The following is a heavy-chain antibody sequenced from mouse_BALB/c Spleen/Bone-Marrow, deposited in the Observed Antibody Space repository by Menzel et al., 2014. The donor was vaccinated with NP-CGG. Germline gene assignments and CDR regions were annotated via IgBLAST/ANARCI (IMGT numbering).Heavy chain of an antibody. V-gene: IGHV5-12-1*01. CDR1: GFAFSGYG. D-gene: IGHD2-2*01. Sequence: EVKVVESGGGLVKPGGSLKLSCAASGFAFSGYGMSWVRQTPEKRLEWVAYISSGGSNTYYPDTVKGRFTISRDNAKNTLYLQMNSLKSEDTAMYYCARQRGYAYAMDYWGQGTSVTVSS. J-gene: IGHJ4*01. CDR3: ARQRGYAYAMDY. CDR2: ISSGGSNT.